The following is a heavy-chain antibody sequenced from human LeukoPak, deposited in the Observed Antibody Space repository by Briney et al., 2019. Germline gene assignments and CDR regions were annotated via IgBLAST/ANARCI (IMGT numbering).Heavy chain of an antibody. D-gene: IGHD3-22*01. CDR1: GFTFSSYA. CDR2: ISGSGGST. J-gene: IGHJ1*01. V-gene: IGHV3-23*01. Sequence: GGSLRLSCAASGFTFSSYAMSWVRQAPGKGLEWVSAISGSGGSTYYADSVKGRFTISRDNSKNTLYLQMNSLRAGDTAVYYCLYYYDSSGYYYEQYFQHWGQGTLVTVSS. CDR3: LYYYDSSGYYYEQYFQH.